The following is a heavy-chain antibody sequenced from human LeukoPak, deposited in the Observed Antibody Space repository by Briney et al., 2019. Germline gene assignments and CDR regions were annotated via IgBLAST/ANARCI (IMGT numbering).Heavy chain of an antibody. CDR1: GFTFSSYG. D-gene: IGHD3-22*01. Sequence: GGSLRLSCAASGFTFSSYGMHWVRQAPGKGLEWVAFIRYDGSNKYYAGSVKGRFTISRDNSKNTLYLQMNSLRAEDTAVYYCAKDGRNYYDSSGYYYWGQGTLVTVSS. V-gene: IGHV3-30*02. CDR3: AKDGRNYYDSSGYYY. J-gene: IGHJ4*02. CDR2: IRYDGSNK.